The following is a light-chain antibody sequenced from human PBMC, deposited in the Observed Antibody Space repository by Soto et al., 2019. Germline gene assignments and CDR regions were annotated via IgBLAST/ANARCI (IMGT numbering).Light chain of an antibody. CDR2: HAS. CDR1: QSISNW. J-gene: IGKJ1*01. V-gene: IGKV1-5*01. Sequence: DIQMTHSPSTLPAYAGGRGTITCRASQSISNWLAWYQQKPGTAPKVLIYHASNLQSGVPARFSGSGSGTECTLTISSLQPDDFATYYCQQYNSYSFGQGTKVDIK. CDR3: QQYNSYS.